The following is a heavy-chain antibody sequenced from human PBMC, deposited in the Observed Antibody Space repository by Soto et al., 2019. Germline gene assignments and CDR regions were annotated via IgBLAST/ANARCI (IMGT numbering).Heavy chain of an antibody. Sequence: QVQLVQSGAEVKKPGSSVKVSCKASGGTFSSYAISWVRQAPGQGLEWMGGIIPISDTTNYAQKFQGRVTITADESPSTAYMELSSLRSEDTAGYYCARSQGSSTSLEIYYYYYYGMDVWGQGTTVTVSS. J-gene: IGHJ6*02. CDR1: GGTFSSYA. CDR2: IIPISDTT. CDR3: ARSQGSSTSLEIYYYYYYGMDV. V-gene: IGHV1-69*01. D-gene: IGHD2-2*01.